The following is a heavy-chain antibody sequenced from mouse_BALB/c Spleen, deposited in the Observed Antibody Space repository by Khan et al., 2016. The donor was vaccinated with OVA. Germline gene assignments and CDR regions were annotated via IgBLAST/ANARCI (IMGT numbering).Heavy chain of an antibody. CDR1: GYTFTYYV. Sequence: VHLVESGPELVKPGASVKMSCKASGYTFTYYVITWVKQRTGQGLEWIGEIYPGSDNAYYNERFKGKATLTADKSSNKTQMQLSSLNSEDSAVYFCARGYGYYVYFDYWGQGTTLTVSS. CDR3: ARGYGYYVYFDY. V-gene: IGHV1-81*01. CDR2: IYPGSDNA. J-gene: IGHJ2*01. D-gene: IGHD2-3*01.